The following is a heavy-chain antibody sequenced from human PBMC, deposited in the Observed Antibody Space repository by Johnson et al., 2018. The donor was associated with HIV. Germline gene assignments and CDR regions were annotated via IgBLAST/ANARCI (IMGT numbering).Heavy chain of an antibody. CDR2: INWNGGST. CDR1: GFTFDDYG. Sequence: VQLVESGGGVVRPGGSLRLSCAASGFTFDDYGMSWVRQAPGKGLEWVSGINWNGGSTGYADSVKGRFTISRDNAKNSLYLQMNSLRVEDTAVYYCAKDVRGRDSSSWLLDIWGQGTMVTVSS. V-gene: IGHV3-20*04. D-gene: IGHD6-13*01. J-gene: IGHJ3*02. CDR3: AKDVRGRDSSSWLLDI.